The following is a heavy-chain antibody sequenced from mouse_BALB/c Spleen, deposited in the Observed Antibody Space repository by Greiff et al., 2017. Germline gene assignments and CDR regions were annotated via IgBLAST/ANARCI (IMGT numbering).Heavy chain of an antibody. Sequence: EVKLMESGPELVKPGASVKIPCKASGYTFTDYNMDWVKQSHGKSLEWIGDINPNNGGTIYNQKFKGKATLTVDKSSSTAYMELRSLTSEDTAVYYCARDVRGAYWGQGTLVTVSA. CDR2: INPNNGGT. V-gene: IGHV1-18*01. CDR3: ARDVRGAY. D-gene: IGHD3-2*02. CDR1: GYTFTDYN. J-gene: IGHJ3*01.